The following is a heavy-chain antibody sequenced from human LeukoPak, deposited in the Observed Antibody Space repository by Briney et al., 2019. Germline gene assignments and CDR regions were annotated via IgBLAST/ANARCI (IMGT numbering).Heavy chain of an antibody. J-gene: IGHJ4*02. V-gene: IGHV4-59*08. CDR1: GGSVNNYY. Sequence: SETLSLTCTVSGGSVNNYYWSWIRQPPGKGLEWIGSIYSSGSTNYSPSLKSRVIISVDTSKSQFSLKLSSLTAADTAMYYCARHGANGHSYGAYLDYWGQGTLVTVSS. D-gene: IGHD5-18*01. CDR2: IYSSGST. CDR3: ARHGANGHSYGAYLDY.